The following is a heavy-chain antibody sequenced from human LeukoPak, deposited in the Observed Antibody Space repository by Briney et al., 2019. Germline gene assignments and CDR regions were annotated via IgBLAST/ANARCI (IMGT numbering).Heavy chain of an antibody. CDR1: GYTFTGYY. Sequence: ASVKVSCKASGYTFTGYYIHWVRQAPGQGLEWMGRINPNTGGTDYAQKFQGRVTMTRDTSITTAYMGLSRLTSDDTAIYYCAKVPPSITAAGNWLGPWGQGALVTVSS. V-gene: IGHV1-2*06. J-gene: IGHJ5*02. D-gene: IGHD6-13*01. CDR3: AKVPPSITAAGNWLGP. CDR2: INPNTGGT.